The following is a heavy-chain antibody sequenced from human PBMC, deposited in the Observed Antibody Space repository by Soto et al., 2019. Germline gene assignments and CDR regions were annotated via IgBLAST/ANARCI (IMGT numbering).Heavy chain of an antibody. CDR2: ISCSGTTM. V-gene: IGHV3-11*01. CDR1: GFSFSDHY. J-gene: IGHJ4*02. D-gene: IGHD6-19*01. CDR3: ASDGGFMGSSGDKVGY. Sequence: QVQLVESGGGLVKPGGSLRLSCAASGFSFSDHYMSWIRQAPGKGLEWVSYISCSGTTMYTADSVKGRFTMSRDNATTSLFLRMNSLGAADTAVYYCASDGGFMGSSGDKVGYWGRGTLVTVSP.